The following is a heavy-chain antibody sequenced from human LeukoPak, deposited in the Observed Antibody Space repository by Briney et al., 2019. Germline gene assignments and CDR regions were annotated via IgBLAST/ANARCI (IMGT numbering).Heavy chain of an antibody. Sequence: WGVLDLSCDAPGFPFIRYWMHWVRQAPGRGRMWVSRINSDGSSTSYADSVKGRFTISRDNAKNTMYLQMNSLRAEDTAVYYCARGADTGYSSDCWGQGTLVTVSS. V-gene: IGHV3-74*01. D-gene: IGHD3-9*01. CDR3: ARGADTGYSSDC. CDR1: GFPFIRYW. J-gene: IGHJ4*02. CDR2: INSDGSST.